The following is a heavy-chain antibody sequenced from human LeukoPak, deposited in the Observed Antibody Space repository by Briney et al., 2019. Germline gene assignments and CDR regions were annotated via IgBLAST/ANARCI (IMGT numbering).Heavy chain of an antibody. V-gene: IGHV3-30*02. CDR3: AKDSSTSCHD. CDR2: IRYDGSNK. J-gene: IGHJ4*02. D-gene: IGHD2-2*01. CDR1: GFTFSSYG. Sequence: PGGSLRLSCAASGFTFSSYGMSWVRQAPGKGLEWLGFIRYDGSNKYYADSVKGRFTISRDNSKNTLYLEMNSLRVEDTAVYYCAKDSSTSCHDWGQGTLVTVSS.